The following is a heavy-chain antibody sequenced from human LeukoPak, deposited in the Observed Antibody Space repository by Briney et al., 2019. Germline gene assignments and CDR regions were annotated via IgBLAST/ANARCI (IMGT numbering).Heavy chain of an antibody. J-gene: IGHJ5*02. CDR2: IYNSGST. D-gene: IGHD5-24*01. CDR3: AKSWRPRRWPDSFDP. V-gene: IGHV4-59*02. Sequence: GSLRLSCAASGFTVSNNRWSWIRQPPGKGLEWIGYIYNSGSTNHNPSLRSRVTISVDTSKNQFSLKLSSVTAADTAVYYCAKSWRPRRWPDSFDPWGQGTLVTVSS. CDR1: GFTVSNNR.